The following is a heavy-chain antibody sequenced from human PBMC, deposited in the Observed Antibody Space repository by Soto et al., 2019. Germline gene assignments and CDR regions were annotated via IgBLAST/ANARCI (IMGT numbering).Heavy chain of an antibody. CDR1: GGSISSYY. V-gene: IGHV4-59*01. J-gene: IGHJ6*02. Sequence: SETLSLTCTVSGGSISSYYWSWIRQPPGKGLEWIGYIYYSGSTNYNPSLKSRVTISVDTSKNQFSLKLSSVTAADTAVYYCARVGSDDDDYSNYDYYYYGMDVWGQGTTVTVSS. D-gene: IGHD4-4*01. CDR3: ARVGSDDDDYSNYDYYYYGMDV. CDR2: IYYSGST.